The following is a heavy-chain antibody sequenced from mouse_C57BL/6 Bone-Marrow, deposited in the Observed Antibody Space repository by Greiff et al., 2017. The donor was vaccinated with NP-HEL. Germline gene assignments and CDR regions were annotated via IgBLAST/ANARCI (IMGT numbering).Heavy chain of an antibody. V-gene: IGHV1-55*01. D-gene: IGHD1-1*01. CDR3: ARITTVNY. CDR1: GYTFTSYW. Sequence: QVQLQPPGAELVTPGASVTMSCKASGYTFTSYWLTWVQQRPGQGLEWIGDIYPGSGSTNYNEKFKSKATLTVDTSSSTAYMQLSSLTSEDSAVYYCARITTVNYWGQGTTLTVSS. CDR2: IYPGSGST. J-gene: IGHJ2*01.